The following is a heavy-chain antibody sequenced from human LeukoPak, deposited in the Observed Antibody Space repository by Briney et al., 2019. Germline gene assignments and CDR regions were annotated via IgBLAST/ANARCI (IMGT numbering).Heavy chain of an antibody. CDR2: ISAYNGNT. CDR3: ARVARRFTINLGPCDY. D-gene: IGHD3-3*01. J-gene: IGHJ4*02. CDR1: GYTFTSYG. V-gene: IGHV1-18*01. Sequence: ASVKVSCKASGYTFTSYGISWVRQAPGQGLEWMGWISAYNGNTNYAQKLQGRVTMTTDTSTSTAYMELRSLRSDDTAVYYCARVARRFTINLGPCDYWGQGTLVTVSS.